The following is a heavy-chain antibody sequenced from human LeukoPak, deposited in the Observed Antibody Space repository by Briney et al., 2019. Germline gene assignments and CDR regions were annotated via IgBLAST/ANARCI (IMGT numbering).Heavy chain of an antibody. CDR2: INHSGST. CDR3: ARSRGVVATYYFDY. V-gene: IGHV4-39*07. D-gene: IGHD2-15*01. CDR1: GGSISSSSYY. J-gene: IGHJ4*02. Sequence: SETLSLTCTVSGGSISSSSYYWSWIRQPPGKGLEWIGEINHSGSTNYNPSLKSRVTISVDTSKNQFSLKLSSVTAADTAVYYCARSRGVVATYYFDYWGQGTLVTVSS.